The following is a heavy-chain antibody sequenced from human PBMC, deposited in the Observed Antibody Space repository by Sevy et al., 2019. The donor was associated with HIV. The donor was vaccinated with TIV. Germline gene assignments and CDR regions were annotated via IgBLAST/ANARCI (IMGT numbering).Heavy chain of an antibody. V-gene: IGHV1-24*01. D-gene: IGHD3-22*01. CDR1: GYTLTQFS. CDR3: AVNKDYYDSSGYPFDY. Sequence: ASVKVSCKVSGYTLTQFSMHWVRQAPGKGLEWMATFDPEDDETIYAQRLQGRVTMTEDTSTDTAYMELSSLRSDDTAVYYCAVNKDYYDSSGYPFDYWGQGSLVTVSS. CDR2: FDPEDDET. J-gene: IGHJ4*02.